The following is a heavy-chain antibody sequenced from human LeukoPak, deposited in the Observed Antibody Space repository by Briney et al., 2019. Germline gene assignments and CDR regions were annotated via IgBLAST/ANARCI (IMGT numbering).Heavy chain of an antibody. V-gene: IGHV1-2*02. D-gene: IGHD5-24*01. J-gene: IGHJ4*02. Sequence: ASVKVSCKASGYTFTGYYMHWVRQAPGQGLEWMGWINPNSGGTNYVQKFQGRVTMTRDTSISTAYMELSRLRSDDTAVYYCAREAKRRDGYNGVDYWGQGTLVTVSS. CDR1: GYTFTGYY. CDR3: AREAKRRDGYNGVDY. CDR2: INPNSGGT.